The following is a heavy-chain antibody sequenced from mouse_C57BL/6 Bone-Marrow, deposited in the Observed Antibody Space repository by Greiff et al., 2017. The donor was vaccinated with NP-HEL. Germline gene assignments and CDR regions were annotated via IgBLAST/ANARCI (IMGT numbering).Heavy chain of an antibody. D-gene: IGHD1-1*01. CDR3: ARRFTTVVAPNFDV. J-gene: IGHJ1*03. CDR1: GYSFTDYN. Sequence: VQLQQSGPELVKPGASVKISCKASGYSFTDYNMNWVKQSNGKSLEWIGVINPNYGTTSYNQKFKGKATLTVDQSSSTAYMQLNSLTSEDSSVYYCARRFTTVVAPNFDVWGTGTTVTVSS. CDR2: INPNYGTT. V-gene: IGHV1-39*01.